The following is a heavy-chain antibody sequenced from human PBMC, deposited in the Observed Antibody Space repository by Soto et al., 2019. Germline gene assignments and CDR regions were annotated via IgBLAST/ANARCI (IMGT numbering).Heavy chain of an antibody. CDR1: SGSISSSNW. V-gene: IGHV4-4*02. CDR3: ASTVREWPEGVNSPHYYYYYMDV. CDR2: IYHSGST. D-gene: IGHD3-3*01. J-gene: IGHJ6*03. Sequence: SETLSLTCAVSSGSISSSNWWSWVRQPPGKGLEWIGEIYHSGSTNYNPSLKSRVTISVDKSKNQFSLKLSSVTAADTAVYYCASTVREWPEGVNSPHYYYYYMDVWGKGTTVTVSS.